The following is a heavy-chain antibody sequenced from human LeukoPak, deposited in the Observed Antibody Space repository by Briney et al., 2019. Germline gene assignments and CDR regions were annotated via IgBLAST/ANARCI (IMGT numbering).Heavy chain of an antibody. J-gene: IGHJ4*02. CDR3: ARDRPIMITFGGVIVSDY. Sequence: ASVKVSCKASGYTFTSYGISWVRQAPGQGLEWMGWISAYNGNTNYAQKLQGRVTMTTDTSTSTAYMELRSLRSDDTAVYYCARDRPIMITFGGVIVSDYWGQGTLVTVSS. D-gene: IGHD3-16*02. CDR2: ISAYNGNT. CDR1: GYTFTSYG. V-gene: IGHV1-18*01.